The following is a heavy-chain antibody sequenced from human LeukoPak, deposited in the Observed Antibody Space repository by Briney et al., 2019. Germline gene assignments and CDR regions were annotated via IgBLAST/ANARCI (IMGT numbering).Heavy chain of an antibody. CDR1: GGSISSGGYY. J-gene: IGHJ4*02. CDR2: IYYSGST. Sequence: SGTLSLTCTVSGGSISSGGYYWSWIRQHPGKGLEWIGYIYYSGSTYYNPSLKSRVTISVDTSKNQFSLKLSSVTAADTAVYYCARVIGGYSYGPFDYWGQGTLVTVSS. V-gene: IGHV4-31*03. CDR3: ARVIGGYSYGPFDY. D-gene: IGHD5-18*01.